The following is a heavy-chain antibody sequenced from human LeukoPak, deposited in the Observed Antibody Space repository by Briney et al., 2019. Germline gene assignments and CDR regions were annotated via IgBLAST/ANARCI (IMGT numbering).Heavy chain of an antibody. V-gene: IGHV3-30*18. CDR1: GFTFSSYG. J-gene: IGHJ4*02. CDR2: ISYDGSNK. CDR3: AKDQHYGDYLFDY. Sequence: PGGSLRLSCAASGFTFSSYGMHWVRQAPGMGLEWVAVISYDGSNKYYADSVKGRFTISRDNSKNTLYLQMNSLRAEDTAVYYCAKDQHYGDYLFDYWGQGTLVTVSS. D-gene: IGHD4-17*01.